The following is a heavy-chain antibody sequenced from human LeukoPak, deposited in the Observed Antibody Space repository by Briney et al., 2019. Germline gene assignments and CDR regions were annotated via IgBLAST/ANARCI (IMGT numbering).Heavy chain of an antibody. Sequence: SQTLSLTCTVSGDSLSNGHYYWSWIRQHPGKGLEWIGYIYHSGNTYYNPSLESRVTISVDRSENHFSLRLTSVTAADTAMYYCARTSFHYHGSGSYHYFDYWGQGALVTVSS. CDR3: ARTSFHYHGSGSYHYFDY. CDR1: GDSLSNGHYY. CDR2: IYHSGNT. V-gene: IGHV4-31*03. J-gene: IGHJ4*02. D-gene: IGHD3-10*01.